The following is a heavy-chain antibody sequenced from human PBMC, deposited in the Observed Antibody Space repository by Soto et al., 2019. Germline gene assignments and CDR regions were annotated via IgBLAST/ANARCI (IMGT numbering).Heavy chain of an antibody. J-gene: IGHJ4*02. Sequence: SETLSLTCAVSGGSFTSNNWWTWVRQPPGQGLEWIGEIYRTGSTNYNPSLKSRVTISLDKSENQFSLKVTSLTAADTAVYYCESRDPGTSVDYWGQGTLVTVYS. D-gene: IGHD1-7*01. V-gene: IGHV4-4*02. CDR2: IYRTGST. CDR3: ESRDPGTSVDY. CDR1: GGSFTSNNW.